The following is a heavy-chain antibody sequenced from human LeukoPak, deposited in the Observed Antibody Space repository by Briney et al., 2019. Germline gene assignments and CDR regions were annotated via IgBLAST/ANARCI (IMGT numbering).Heavy chain of an antibody. V-gene: IGHV1-46*01. D-gene: IGHD1-26*01. CDR3: ARDLGGATGDY. CDR1: GYTFTSYY. Sequence: APVRVSCKASGYTFTSYYMHWVRQAPGQGLEWMGIINPSGGSTSYAQKFQGRVTMTRDTSTSTVYMELSSLRSEDTAVYYCARDLGGATGDYWGQGTLVTVSS. J-gene: IGHJ4*02. CDR2: INPSGGST.